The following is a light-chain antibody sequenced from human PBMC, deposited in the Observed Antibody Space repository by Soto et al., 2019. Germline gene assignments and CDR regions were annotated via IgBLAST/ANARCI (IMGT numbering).Light chain of an antibody. J-gene: IGKJ3*01. V-gene: IGKV3-20*01. CDR1: QSVSSSY. CDR3: QQYGTSLFT. Sequence: EIVLTQSPGSLSLSPGERATLSCRASQSVSSSYLAWYQQKPGQAPRLLIYAASRRATGIQDRFSGSGSGTDFTLTISRLEPEDFAVYYCQQYGTSLFTFGPGTKVDIK. CDR2: AAS.